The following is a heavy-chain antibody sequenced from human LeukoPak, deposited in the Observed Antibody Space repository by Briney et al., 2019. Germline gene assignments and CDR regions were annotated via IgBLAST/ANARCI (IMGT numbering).Heavy chain of an antibody. CDR2: IKQDGSEK. CDR3: ARDRIGWLDY. J-gene: IGHJ4*02. Sequence: GGSLRLSCAASGFTFSSYWMSWVRQAPGKGLEWVANIKQDGSEKFYVDSVKGRFTISRDNAKNSPYLETNSLRAEDTAVYYCARDRIGWLDYWGQGALVTVSS. D-gene: IGHD6-19*01. V-gene: IGHV3-7*01. CDR1: GFTFSSYW.